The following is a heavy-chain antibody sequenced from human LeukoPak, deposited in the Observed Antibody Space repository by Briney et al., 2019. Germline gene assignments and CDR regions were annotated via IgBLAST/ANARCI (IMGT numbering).Heavy chain of an antibody. V-gene: IGHV4-59*05. D-gene: IGHD6-19*01. CDR1: GGSIISYY. Sequence: TSETLSLTCTVSGGSIISYYWSWIRQPPGKGLEWIGSIYYSGSTYYNPSLKSRVTISVDTSKNQFSLKLSSVTAADTAVYYCARLLGIAVAGVDYWGQGTLVTVSS. CDR3: ARLLGIAVAGVDY. J-gene: IGHJ4*02. CDR2: IYYSGST.